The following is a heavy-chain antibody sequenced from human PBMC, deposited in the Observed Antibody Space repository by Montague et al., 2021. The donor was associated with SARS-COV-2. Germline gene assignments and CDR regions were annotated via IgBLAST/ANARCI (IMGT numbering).Heavy chain of an antibody. CDR2: IYYSGGANXYPSRGT. CDR1: GDSINNYY. CDR3: ARGSGYSGYALAY. J-gene: IGHJ4*02. D-gene: IGHD5-12*01. V-gene: IGHV4-59*01. Sequence: SETLSLTCTVSGDSINNYYWSWIRQSPGKRLEYIGYIYYSGGANXYPSRGTNYNPSFESRVAISLDTSKNQFSLNLSSVTTADTAVYYCARGSGYSGYALAYWGQGTLVTVSS.